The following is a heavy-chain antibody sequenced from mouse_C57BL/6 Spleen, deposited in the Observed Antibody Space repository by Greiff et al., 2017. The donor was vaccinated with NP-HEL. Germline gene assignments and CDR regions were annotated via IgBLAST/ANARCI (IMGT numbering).Heavy chain of an antibody. J-gene: IGHJ4*01. CDR3: ARSRYGSSWYYAMDY. CDR1: GYAFSSYW. Sequence: QVQLQQSGAELVKPGASVKISCKASGYAFSSYWMNWVKQRPGKGLEWIGQIYPGDGDTNYNGKFKGKATLTADKSSSTAYMQLSSLTSEDSAVYFCARSRYGSSWYYAMDYWGQGTSVTVSS. V-gene: IGHV1-80*01. D-gene: IGHD1-1*01. CDR2: IYPGDGDT.